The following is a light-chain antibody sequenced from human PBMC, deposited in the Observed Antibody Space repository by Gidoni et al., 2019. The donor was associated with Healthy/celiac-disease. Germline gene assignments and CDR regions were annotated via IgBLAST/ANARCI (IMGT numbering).Light chain of an antibody. Sequence: IHPTSTPSSLSASVGDRDTITCQASQGISSYLNWYQQKPGKAPKLLIYDASSLQSGVPSRFSGSGSGTDFTFTISSLQPEDFATYYCQQSDSTTITFGEGTRVEIK. J-gene: IGKJ5*01. V-gene: IGKV1-39*01. CDR1: QGISSY. CDR3: QQSDSTTIT. CDR2: DAS.